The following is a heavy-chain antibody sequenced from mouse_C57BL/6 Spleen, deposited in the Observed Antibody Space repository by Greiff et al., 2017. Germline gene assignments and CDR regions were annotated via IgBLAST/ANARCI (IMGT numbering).Heavy chain of an antibody. V-gene: IGHV5-6*01. CDR3: ARHVTGTSGVDF. Sequence: EVMLVESGGDLVKPGGSLKLSCAASGFTFSSYGMSWVRQTPDKRLEWVATISSGGSYTYYPDSVKGRFTLTRANAKNTLYLQMSSLEAEDTAMYYCARHVTGTSGVDFWGQGTTLTVSS. CDR1: GFTFSSYG. CDR2: ISSGGSYT. J-gene: IGHJ2*01. D-gene: IGHD4-1*01.